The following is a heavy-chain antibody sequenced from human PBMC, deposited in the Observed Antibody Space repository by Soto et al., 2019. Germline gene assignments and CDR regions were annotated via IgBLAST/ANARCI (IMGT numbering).Heavy chain of an antibody. CDR3: ARDTTVTTSYYYYGMDV. V-gene: IGHV3-48*03. CDR2: ISSSGSTI. J-gene: IGHJ6*02. Sequence: GGSLRLSCAASGFTFSSYEMNWVRPAPGKGLEWVSYISSSGSTIYYADSVKGRFTISRDNAKNSLYLQMNSLRAEDTAVYYCARDTTVTTSYYYYGMDVWGQGTTVTVSS. CDR1: GFTFSSYE. D-gene: IGHD4-17*01.